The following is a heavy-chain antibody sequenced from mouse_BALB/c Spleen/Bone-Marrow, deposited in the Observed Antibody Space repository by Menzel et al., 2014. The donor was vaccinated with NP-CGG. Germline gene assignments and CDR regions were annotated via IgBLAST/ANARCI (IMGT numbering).Heavy chain of an antibody. CDR2: ISSGSNNI. CDR1: GFTFSSFG. J-gene: IGHJ2*01. V-gene: IGHV5-17*02. Sequence: EVHLVESGGGLVQPGGSRKLSCAASGFTFSSFGMHWVRQAPEKGLEWVAYISSGSNNIYYVDTVTGRFTISRDNHKNSLFLQMTSLRCEETAMYYCARGGGWDRGEFVYWGQGTTRTVSS. CDR3: ARGGGWDRGEFVY. D-gene: IGHD4-1*01.